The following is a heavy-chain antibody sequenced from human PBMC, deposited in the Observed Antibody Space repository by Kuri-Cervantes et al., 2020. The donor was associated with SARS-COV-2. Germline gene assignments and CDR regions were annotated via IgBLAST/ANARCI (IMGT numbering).Heavy chain of an antibody. V-gene: IGHV4-38-2*01. CDR3: ARLRYCSSTSCWHFDH. CDR2: IYHSGST. Sequence: GSLRLSCAVSGYSISSGYYWGWIRQPPGKGLEWIGSIYHSGSTYYNPSLKSRVTISVDTSKNQFSLKLSSVTAADTAVYYCARLRYCSSTSCWHFDHWGQGTLVTVSS. D-gene: IGHD2-2*01. CDR1: GYSISSGYY. J-gene: IGHJ4*02.